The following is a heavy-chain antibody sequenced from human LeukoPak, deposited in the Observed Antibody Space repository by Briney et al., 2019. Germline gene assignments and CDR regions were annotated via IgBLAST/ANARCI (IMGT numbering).Heavy chain of an antibody. Sequence: ASVKVSCKASGYTFTSYYMHWERQAPGQGLEWMGIINPSGGSTSYAQKFQGGVTMTRDMSTSTVYMELSSLRSEDTAVYYCARSRSWIYFDYWGQGTLVTVSS. CDR2: INPSGGST. J-gene: IGHJ4*02. CDR3: ARSRSWIYFDY. V-gene: IGHV1-46*01. D-gene: IGHD6-13*01. CDR1: GYTFTSYY.